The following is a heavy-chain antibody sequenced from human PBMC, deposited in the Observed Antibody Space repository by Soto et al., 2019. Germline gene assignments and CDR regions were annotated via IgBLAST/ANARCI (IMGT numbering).Heavy chain of an antibody. D-gene: IGHD5-18*01. Sequence: PGGSLRLSCAASGFTFGTYAMNWVRQAPGKGLEWVSGITGSGGSTYYADSVKGRFTISRDNSENTLYLQMNSLRGDDTAVYYCAKDRSVDTRDWFDPWGHGTLVTVSS. J-gene: IGHJ5*02. CDR2: ITGSGGST. CDR3: AKDRSVDTRDWFDP. V-gene: IGHV3-23*01. CDR1: GFTFGTYA.